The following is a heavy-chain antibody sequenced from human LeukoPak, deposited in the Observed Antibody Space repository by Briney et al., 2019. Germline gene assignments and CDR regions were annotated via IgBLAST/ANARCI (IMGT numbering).Heavy chain of an antibody. CDR3: AARSRGGWSGLGY. Sequence: GGPLRLSCEASGFTVSSNYMSWVRQAPGKGLEWVSVIYSGGSTYYADSVKGRFTISRDNSKNTLYLQMNSLRAEDTAVYYCAARSRGGWSGLGYWGQGTLVTVSS. V-gene: IGHV3-66*01. CDR2: IYSGGST. CDR1: GFTVSSNY. J-gene: IGHJ4*02. D-gene: IGHD6-19*01.